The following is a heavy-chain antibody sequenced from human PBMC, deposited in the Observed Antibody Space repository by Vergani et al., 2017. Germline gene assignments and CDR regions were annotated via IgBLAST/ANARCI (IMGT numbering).Heavy chain of an antibody. CDR1: GGTFSSYA. CDR2: IIPIFGTA. J-gene: IGHJ4*02. Sequence: QVQLVQSGAEVKKPGSSVKVSCKASGGTFSSYAISWVRQAPGQGLEWMGGIIPIFGTANYAQKFQGRVTITADESTSTAYMELSSLRSEDTAVYYCAGDRKPTTVTTYPAKYYFDYWGQGTLVTVSS. CDR3: AGDRKPTTVTTYPAKYYFDY. D-gene: IGHD4-11*01. V-gene: IGHV1-69*01.